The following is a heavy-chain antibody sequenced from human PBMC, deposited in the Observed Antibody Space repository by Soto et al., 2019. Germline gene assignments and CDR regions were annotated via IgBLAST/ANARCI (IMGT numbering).Heavy chain of an antibody. CDR3: ARYRREAVAGYTLDN. CDR1: GGSISSNY. CDR2: VYNSGST. J-gene: IGHJ4*02. D-gene: IGHD6-13*01. Sequence: SETLSLTCTVSGGSISSNYRTWIRQPPGKGLEWIGYVYNSGSTNYNPSLKSRVTISEDTSKSQFSLKVNSMTAADTAVYYCARYRREAVAGYTLDNWGQGILVTVSS. V-gene: IGHV4-4*09.